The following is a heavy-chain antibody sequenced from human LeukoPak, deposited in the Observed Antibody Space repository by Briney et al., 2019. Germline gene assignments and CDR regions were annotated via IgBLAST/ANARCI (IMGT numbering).Heavy chain of an antibody. Sequence: SETLSLTCTVSGGSISSYYWSWIRQPPGKGLEWIGYIYYSGSTNYNPSLKSRVTISVDTSKNQFSLKLSSVTAADTAVYYCARGQRWLQLGYFDYWGQGTLVTVSS. CDR2: IYYSGST. V-gene: IGHV4-59*12. J-gene: IGHJ4*02. D-gene: IGHD5-24*01. CDR3: ARGQRWLQLGYFDY. CDR1: GGSISSYY.